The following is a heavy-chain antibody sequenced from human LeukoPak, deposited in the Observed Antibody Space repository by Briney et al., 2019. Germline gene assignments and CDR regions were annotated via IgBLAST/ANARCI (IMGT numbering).Heavy chain of an antibody. CDR2: IYYSGST. V-gene: IGHV4-59*01. Sequence: SETLSLTCTVSGGSISSYYWSWIRQPPGKGLEWIGYIYYSGSTNYNPSLKSRVTISVDTSKNQFSRKLSSVTAADTAVYYCARVIQRNGVLDAFDIWGQGTMVTVSS. J-gene: IGHJ3*02. CDR3: ARVIQRNGVLDAFDI. D-gene: IGHD5-18*01. CDR1: GGSISSYY.